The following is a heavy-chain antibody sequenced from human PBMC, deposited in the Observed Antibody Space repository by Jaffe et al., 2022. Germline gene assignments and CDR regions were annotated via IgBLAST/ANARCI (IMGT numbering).Heavy chain of an antibody. V-gene: IGHV5-51*03. CDR1: GYSFTSYW. CDR2: IYPGDSDT. CDR3: ARLPYCSSTSCYDYYYYYMDV. Sequence: EVQLVQSGAEVKKPGESLKISCKGSGYSFTSYWIGWVRQMPGKGLEWMGIIYPGDSDTRYSPSFQGQVTISADKSISTAYLQWSSLKASDTAMYYCARLPYCSSTSCYDYYYYYMDVWGKGTTVTVSS. D-gene: IGHD2-2*01. J-gene: IGHJ6*03.